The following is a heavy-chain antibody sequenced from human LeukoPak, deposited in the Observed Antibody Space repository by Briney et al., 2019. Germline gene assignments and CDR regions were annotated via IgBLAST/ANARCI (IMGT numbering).Heavy chain of an antibody. V-gene: IGHV4-59*01. Sequence: SEALSLTCTVSGGSISSYYWSWIRQPPGKGLEWIGYIYYSGNTYYNPSLKSRVTISVDTSKNQFSLKVNSVTAADTAVYYCARAKPLDPFDFWGQGTLVTVSS. CDR2: IYYSGNT. CDR1: GGSISSYY. CDR3: ARAKPLDPFDF. J-gene: IGHJ3*01.